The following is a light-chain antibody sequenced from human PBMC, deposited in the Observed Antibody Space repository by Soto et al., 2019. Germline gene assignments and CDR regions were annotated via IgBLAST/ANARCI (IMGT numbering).Light chain of an antibody. V-gene: IGLV2-8*01. CDR3: SSYAGSNKYVV. J-gene: IGLJ2*01. Sequence: QSVLTQPPSASGSPGQSVTISCTGTSSDVGGYNYVSWYQQHPGKAPKLMIYEVSKRPSGVPDRFSGSKSGNTASQTVSGLQAEDEADYYCSSYAGSNKYVVFGGGTKLTVL. CDR1: SSDVGGYNY. CDR2: EVS.